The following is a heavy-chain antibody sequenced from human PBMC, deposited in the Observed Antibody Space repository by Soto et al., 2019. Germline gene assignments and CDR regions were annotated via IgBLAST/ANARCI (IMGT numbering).Heavy chain of an antibody. CDR1: GYTFTSYD. CDR3: ARGYGTYRSGWYPIYY. J-gene: IGHJ4*02. CDR2: MNPNSGNT. D-gene: IGHD6-19*01. V-gene: IGHV1-8*01. Sequence: ASVKVSCKASGYTFTSYDINWVRQATGQGLEWMGWMNPNSGNTGYAQKFQGRVTMTRNTSISTAYMELSSLRSEDTAVYYCARGYGTYRSGWYPIYYWGQGTLVTVSS.